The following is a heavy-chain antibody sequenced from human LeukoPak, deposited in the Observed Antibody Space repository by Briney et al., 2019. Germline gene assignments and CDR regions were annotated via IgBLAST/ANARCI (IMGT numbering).Heavy chain of an antibody. V-gene: IGHV3-7*01. D-gene: IGHD6-13*01. CDR2: IKQDGSEK. CDR3: ARKTGSSSWYPLDESFDY. J-gene: IGHJ4*02. Sequence: PGGSLRLSCAASGFTFSSYWMSWVRQAPGKGLEWVTNIKQDGSEKYYVDSVKGRFTISRDNAKNSLYLQMNSLRAEDTAVYYCARKTGSSSWYPLDESFDYWGQGTLVTVSS. CDR1: GFTFSSYW.